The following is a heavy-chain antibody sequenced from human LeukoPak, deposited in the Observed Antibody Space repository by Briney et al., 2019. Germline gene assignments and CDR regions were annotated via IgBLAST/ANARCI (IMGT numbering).Heavy chain of an antibody. CDR2: IYPGDSQT. D-gene: IGHD3-3*01. CDR1: GYSFANYW. V-gene: IGHV5-51*01. Sequence: GESLKISCKGSGYSFANYWIGWVRQMPGQGLGWMGIIYPGDSQTRYSPSFQGQVTISADKFISTAYLQWSSLKASDTAIYYCARSSVNWFDPWGQGTLVTVSS. J-gene: IGHJ5*02. CDR3: ARSSVNWFDP.